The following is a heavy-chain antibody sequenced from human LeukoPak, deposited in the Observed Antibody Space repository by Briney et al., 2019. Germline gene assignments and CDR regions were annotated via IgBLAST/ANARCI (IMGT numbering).Heavy chain of an antibody. CDR2: IYTSGST. J-gene: IGHJ5*02. D-gene: IGHD2-15*01. CDR3: ARVSDCSGGSCCSGWFDP. CDR1: GGSISSYY. Sequence: SETLSLTCTVSGGSISSYYWSWIRQPAGKGLEWIGRIYTSGSTNYNPSLKSRVTMSVDTSKNQFSLKLSSVTAADTAVYYCARVSDCSGGSCCSGWFDPWGQRTLVTLSS. V-gene: IGHV4-4*07.